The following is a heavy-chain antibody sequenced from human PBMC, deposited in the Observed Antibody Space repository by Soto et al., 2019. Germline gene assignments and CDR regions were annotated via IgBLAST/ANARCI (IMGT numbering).Heavy chain of an antibody. J-gene: IGHJ6*02. CDR3: ARDQLGVCSGASCLDGLYYYSGMGV. CDR2: FNPNRGDS. D-gene: IGHD2-15*01. CDR1: GYTFSGYY. V-gene: IGHV1-2*04. Sequence: ASVKVSCKASGYTFSGYYIHGVRQAPGRGLEWMGWFNPNRGDSKYAQKFQDWVTMTSDTSINTAYVELSRLTSDDTAVYYCARDQLGVCSGASCLDGLYYYSGMGVRGQGTKVTVSS.